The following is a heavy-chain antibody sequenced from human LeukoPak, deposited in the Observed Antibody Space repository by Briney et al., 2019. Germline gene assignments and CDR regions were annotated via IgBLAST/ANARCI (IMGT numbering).Heavy chain of an antibody. J-gene: IGHJ4*02. CDR1: GFTFSDYY. D-gene: IGHD5-18*01. V-gene: IGHV3-11*01. CDR3: ASHRGSYGIPFDS. CDR2: ISSSGSTI. Sequence: GGSLRLSCAASGFTFSDYYMSWIRQAPGKGLEGVAYISSSGSTIYYADSVKGRFTISRDNAKTSLYLQMNSLRAEDTAVYYCASHRGSYGIPFDSWGKGTLVTV.